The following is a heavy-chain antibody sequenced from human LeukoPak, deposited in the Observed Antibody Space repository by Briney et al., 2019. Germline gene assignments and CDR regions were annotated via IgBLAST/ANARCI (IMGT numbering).Heavy chain of an antibody. V-gene: IGHV3-23*01. D-gene: IGHD2-8*01. CDR3: AKGALSQSHIGYCTNGVCNRVTPFDY. Sequence: GGSLRLSCAASGFTFSSYAMSWVRQAPGNGLEWVSAISGSGGSTYCADAVKGRFTISRDNSKNTPYLQMNSMRAEDTAVYYCAKGALSQSHIGYCTNGVCNRVTPFDYWGQGTLVTVSS. CDR1: GFTFSSYA. CDR2: ISGSGGST. J-gene: IGHJ4*02.